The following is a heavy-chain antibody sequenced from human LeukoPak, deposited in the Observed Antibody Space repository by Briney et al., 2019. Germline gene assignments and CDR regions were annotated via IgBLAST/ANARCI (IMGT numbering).Heavy chain of an antibody. V-gene: IGHV3-30*02. Sequence: QPGGSLRLSCAASGFTFSSYEMNWVRQAPGKGLEWVAFIRYDGSNKYYADSVKGRFTISRDNSKNTLYLQMKSLRAEDTAVYYCAKSAPQIVVVPAAIWPPGRYWGKGTTVTISS. CDR2: IRYDGSNK. CDR3: AKSAPQIVVVPAAIWPPGRY. CDR1: GFTFSSYE. D-gene: IGHD2-2*01. J-gene: IGHJ6*04.